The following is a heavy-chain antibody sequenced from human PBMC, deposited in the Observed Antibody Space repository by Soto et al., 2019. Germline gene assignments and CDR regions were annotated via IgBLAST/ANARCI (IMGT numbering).Heavy chain of an antibody. CDR2: ITNSGGST. D-gene: IGHD3-16*01. CDR3: AKRLGDSLGESSAFDF. J-gene: IGHJ4*02. Sequence: EVQLLESGGGLVQPGGSLRLPCAASGFAFSSYAMRWVRQAPGRGPEWVSSITNSGGSTYYADSVKGRFTISRDNSKNTLYLQMNSLRDEDTALYYCAKRLGDSLGESSAFDFWGRGTLVTVSS. CDR1: GFAFSSYA. V-gene: IGHV3-23*01.